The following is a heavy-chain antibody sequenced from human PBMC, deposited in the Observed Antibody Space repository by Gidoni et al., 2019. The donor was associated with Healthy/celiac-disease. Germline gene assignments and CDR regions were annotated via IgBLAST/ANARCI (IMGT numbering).Heavy chain of an antibody. J-gene: IGHJ6*02. CDR1: GGSFSGYY. Sequence: QVQLLQWGAGLLKPSEPLSLTCAVYGGSFSGYYWSWIRQPPGKGLEWIGEINHSGSTNYNPSLKSRVTISVDTSKNQFSLKRSSVTAADTAVYYCARGYVGTYYYYGMDVWGQGTTVTVSS. CDR2: INHSGST. CDR3: ARGYVGTYYYYGMDV. V-gene: IGHV4-34*01. D-gene: IGHD2-8*01.